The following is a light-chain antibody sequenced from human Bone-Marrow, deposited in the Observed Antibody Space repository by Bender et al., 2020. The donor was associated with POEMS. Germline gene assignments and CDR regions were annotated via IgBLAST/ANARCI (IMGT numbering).Light chain of an antibody. CDR3: GSWDDSLTSGGVV. J-gene: IGLJ2*01. CDR1: SSNIGAHA. CDR2: SSH. Sequence: QSVLTQPPSASGTPGQRVTISCSGGSSNIGAHAVNWYQHLPGTAPKLLIYSSHRRPSEVPARFSGSKSGTSASLGITGLQPGDEADYFCGSWDDSLTSGGVVFGGGTKLTVL. V-gene: IGLV1-44*01.